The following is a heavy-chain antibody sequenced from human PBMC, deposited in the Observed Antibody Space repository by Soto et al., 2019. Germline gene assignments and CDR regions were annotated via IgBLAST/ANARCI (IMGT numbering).Heavy chain of an antibody. CDR1: GFTFSSYW. Sequence: GSLRLSCAASGFTFSSYWMSWVRQAPGKGLEWVANIKQDGSEKYYVDSVKGRFTISRDNAKNSLYLQMNSLRAEDTAVYYGARLKGPFWGSYRYDAFDIWGKGTMVTVSS. V-gene: IGHV3-7*01. D-gene: IGHD3-16*02. CDR2: IKQDGSEK. CDR3: ARLKGPFWGSYRYDAFDI. J-gene: IGHJ3*02.